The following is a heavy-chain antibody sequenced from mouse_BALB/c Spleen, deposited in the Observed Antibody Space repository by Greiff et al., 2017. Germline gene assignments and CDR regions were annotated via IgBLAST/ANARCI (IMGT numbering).Heavy chain of an antibody. CDR2: IWAGGST. CDR1: GFSLTSYG. D-gene: IGHD2-14*01. Sequence: QVQLKESGPGLVAPSQSLSITCTVSGFSLTSYGVHWVRQPPGMGLEWLGVIWAGGSTNYNSALMSRLSISKDNSKSQVFLKMNSLQTDDTAMYYCARDRYDDAMDYWGQGTSVTVSS. CDR3: ARDRYDDAMDY. J-gene: IGHJ4*01. V-gene: IGHV2-9*02.